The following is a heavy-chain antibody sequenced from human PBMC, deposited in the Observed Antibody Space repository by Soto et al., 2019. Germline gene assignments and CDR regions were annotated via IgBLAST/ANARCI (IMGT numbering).Heavy chain of an antibody. Sequence: PSETLSLTCTVSGGSISSYYWSWIRQPPGKVLECIGYIYYIGSPNYNPSLKSRVTISVDTSKNQFSLRLSSVPAADTAVYYCARRIAAASNWFDPWGQGTLVTVSS. CDR3: ARRIAAASNWFDP. CDR1: GGSISSYY. V-gene: IGHV4-59*08. CDR2: IYYIGSP. J-gene: IGHJ5*02. D-gene: IGHD6-13*01.